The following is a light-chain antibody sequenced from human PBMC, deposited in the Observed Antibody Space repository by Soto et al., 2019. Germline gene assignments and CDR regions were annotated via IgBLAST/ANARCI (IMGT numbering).Light chain of an antibody. CDR1: QSVSSN. CDR3: QQYHNWPRT. Sequence: EIGMTQSPATLSVSPGERATLSCRASQSVSSNFAWYQQKPGQAPRLFIYGASTRATGIPARFSGSGSGTEFTLTISSLQSEDFAVYYCQQYHNWPRTFGQGTKVEIK. J-gene: IGKJ1*01. V-gene: IGKV3-15*01. CDR2: GAS.